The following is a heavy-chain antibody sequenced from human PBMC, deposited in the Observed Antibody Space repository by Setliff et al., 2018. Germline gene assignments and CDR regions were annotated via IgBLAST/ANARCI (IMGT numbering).Heavy chain of an antibody. CDR1: GVSLSGHY. Sequence: LSLTCNVSGVSLSGHYWTWIRQPPGKGLEWVGYISHRGSTNYSPSLKSRATLSVDTSKNQFSLKLTSVTAADTAVYFCARGGRDSYGRGHAFDMWGQGTMVTVSS. CDR2: ISHRGST. V-gene: IGHV4-59*11. D-gene: IGHD5-18*01. J-gene: IGHJ3*02. CDR3: ARGGRDSYGRGHAFDM.